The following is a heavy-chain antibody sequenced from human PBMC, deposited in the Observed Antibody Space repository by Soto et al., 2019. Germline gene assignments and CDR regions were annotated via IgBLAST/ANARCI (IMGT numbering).Heavy chain of an antibody. J-gene: IGHJ4*02. CDR1: GFTFSSYG. V-gene: IGHV3-30*18. CDR3: AKDRGVVVAAFDY. CDR2: ISYDGSNK. Sequence: LRLSCAASGFTFSSYGMHWVRQAPGKGLEWVAVISYDGSNKYYADSVKGRFTISRDNSKNTLYLQMNSLRAEDTAVYYCAKDRGVVVAAFDYWGQGTLVTVSS. D-gene: IGHD2-15*01.